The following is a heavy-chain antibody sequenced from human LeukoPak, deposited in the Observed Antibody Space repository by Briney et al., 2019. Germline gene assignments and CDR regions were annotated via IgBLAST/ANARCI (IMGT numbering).Heavy chain of an antibody. J-gene: IGHJ4*02. CDR2: IRSKANSYAT. D-gene: IGHD6-13*01. Sequence: GGSLRLSCAASGFTFSGSAMHWVRQASGKGLEWVGRIRSKANSYATAYAASVKGRFTISRDDSKNTAYLQMNSLKTEDTAVYYCTTLGIAAADLDYWAREPWSPSPQ. V-gene: IGHV3-73*01. CDR1: GFTFSGSA. CDR3: TTLGIAAADLDY.